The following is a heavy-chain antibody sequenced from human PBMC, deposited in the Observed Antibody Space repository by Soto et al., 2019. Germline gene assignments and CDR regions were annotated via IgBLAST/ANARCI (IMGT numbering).Heavy chain of an antibody. V-gene: IGHV4-30-2*01. J-gene: IGHJ4*02. D-gene: IGHD3-9*01. CDR2: IYYSGST. Sequence: ASETLSLTCAVSGGSISSGGYSWSWIRQPPGKGLEWIGYIYYSGSTYYNPSLKSRVTISVDTSKNQFSLKLSSVTAADTAVYYCARTLRYFDWLSPNYYFDYWGQGTLVTVSS. CDR3: ARTLRYFDWLSPNYYFDY. CDR1: GGSISSGGYS.